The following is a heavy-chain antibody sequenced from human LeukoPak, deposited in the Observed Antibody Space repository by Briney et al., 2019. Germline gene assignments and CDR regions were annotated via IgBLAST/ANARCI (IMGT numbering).Heavy chain of an antibody. Sequence: GGSLRLSCAASGFIFSNHAMYWARQAPGKGLEWVSAISGRSGSTYYADSVKGRFTISRDSSKNTLYLQMNSLGADDTAVYYCAKRFQTPRLWFDPWGQGTLVTVSS. CDR3: AKRFQTPRLWFDP. J-gene: IGHJ5*02. D-gene: IGHD2/OR15-2a*01. V-gene: IGHV3-23*01. CDR2: ISGRSGST. CDR1: GFIFSNHA.